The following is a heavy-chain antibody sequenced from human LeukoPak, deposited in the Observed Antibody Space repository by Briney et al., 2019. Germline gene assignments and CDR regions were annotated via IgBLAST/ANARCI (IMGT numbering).Heavy chain of an antibody. CDR3: AGYGGFSK. Sequence: GGSLRLSCAASGFTFSSYSMKWVRQAPGKGLAWVSTIYNTGTTNYADSAKGRFTISRDNSKNTVYLQMNSLRAEDMAIYYCAGYGGFSKWGQGTHVTVSS. J-gene: IGHJ4*02. CDR1: GFTFSSYS. D-gene: IGHD4-23*01. V-gene: IGHV3-53*01. CDR2: IYNTGTT.